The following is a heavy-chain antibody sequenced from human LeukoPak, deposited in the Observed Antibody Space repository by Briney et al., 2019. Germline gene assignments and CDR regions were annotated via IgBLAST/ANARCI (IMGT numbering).Heavy chain of an antibody. Sequence: ASVKVSCKASGGTFSSYAISWVRQAPGQGLEWMGGIIPIFGTAKYAQKFQGRVTITADKSTSTAYMELSSLRSEDTAVYYCARGPSGYHNTGGQGTLVTVSS. CDR1: GGTFSSYA. CDR3: ARGPSGYHNT. J-gene: IGHJ4*02. CDR2: IIPIFGTA. D-gene: IGHD5-12*01. V-gene: IGHV1-69*06.